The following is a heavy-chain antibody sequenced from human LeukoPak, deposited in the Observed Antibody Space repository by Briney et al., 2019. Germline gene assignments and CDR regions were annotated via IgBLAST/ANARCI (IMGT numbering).Heavy chain of an antibody. CDR3: ASLFLCYGCSSSSHNFNI. D-gene: IGHD6-6*01. V-gene: IGHV3-74*01. CDR2: VNSDGSST. Sequence: GGSLRLSCAASGFTFSSYWMHWVRQAPGKGLVWVSRVNSDGSSTTYADSVKGRFTISRDNAKNTLYLQMNSLRAEDTAVYYCASLFLCYGCSSSSHNFNIWGQGTLVTVSS. CDR1: GFTFSSYW. J-gene: IGHJ3*02.